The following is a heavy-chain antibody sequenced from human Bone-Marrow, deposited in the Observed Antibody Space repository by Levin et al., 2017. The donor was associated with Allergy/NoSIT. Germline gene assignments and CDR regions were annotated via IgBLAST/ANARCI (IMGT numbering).Heavy chain of an antibody. V-gene: IGHV3-74*01. Sequence: LSLTCAASGFTFSSSWMHWVRQAPGKGLVWVSRINSDGSSTSYADSVKGRFTISRDNAKNTLYLQMNSLRAEDTAVYYCARVEMATWPLSTPFDYWGQGTLVTVSS. CDR3: ARVEMATWPLSTPFDY. CDR1: GFTFSSSW. CDR2: INSDGSST. D-gene: IGHD5-24*01. J-gene: IGHJ4*02.